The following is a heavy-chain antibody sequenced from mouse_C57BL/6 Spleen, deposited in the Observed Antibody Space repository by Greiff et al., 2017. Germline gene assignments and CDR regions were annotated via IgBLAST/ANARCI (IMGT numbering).Heavy chain of an antibody. Sequence: VQLQQSGPELVKPGASVKISCKASGYTFTDYYMNWVQPSHGKSLEWIGEINPNNGGSSYNQKFKGKATLTVDKSSSTAYMALRSLTSEDSAVYYCASNLYGSSYFDYWGQGTTLTVSS. CDR3: ASNLYGSSYFDY. J-gene: IGHJ2*01. V-gene: IGHV1-26*01. D-gene: IGHD1-1*01. CDR2: INPNNGGS. CDR1: GYTFTDYY.